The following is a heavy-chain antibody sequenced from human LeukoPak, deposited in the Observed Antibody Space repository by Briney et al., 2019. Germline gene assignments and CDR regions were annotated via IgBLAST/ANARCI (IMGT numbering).Heavy chain of an antibody. J-gene: IGHJ6*02. D-gene: IGHD6-13*01. Sequence: ASVKVSCKASGGTFSSYAISWVRQAPGQGLEWMGRIIPILGIANYAQRFQGRVTITADKSTSTAYMELSSLRSEDTAVYYCARVSSSSWSADYYGMDVWGRGTTVTVSS. CDR3: ARVSSSSWSADYYGMDV. V-gene: IGHV1-69*04. CDR1: GGTFSSYA. CDR2: IIPILGIA.